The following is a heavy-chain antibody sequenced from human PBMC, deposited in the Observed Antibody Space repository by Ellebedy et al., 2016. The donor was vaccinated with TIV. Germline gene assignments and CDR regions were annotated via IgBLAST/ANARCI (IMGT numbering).Heavy chain of an antibody. J-gene: IGHJ3*02. CDR3: ARARGPYYYGSGSYSAFDI. CDR1: GYTFTGYY. Sequence: ASVKVSCXASGYTFTGYYMHWVRQAPGQGLEWMGWINPNSGGTNYAQKFQGRVTMTRDTSISTAYMELSRLRSDDTAVYYCARARGPYYYGSGSYSAFDIWGQGTMVTVSS. CDR2: INPNSGGT. V-gene: IGHV1-2*02. D-gene: IGHD3-10*01.